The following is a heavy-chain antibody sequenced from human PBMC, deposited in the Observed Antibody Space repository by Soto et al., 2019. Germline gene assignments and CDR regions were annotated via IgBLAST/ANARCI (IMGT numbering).Heavy chain of an antibody. CDR3: ARTYSSSWYRYDY. CDR2: INPNSGGT. CDR1: GYTFTGYY. Sequence: VQLVQSGAEVKKPGASVKVSCKASGYTFTGYYMHWVRQAPGQGLEWMGWINPNSGGTNYAQKFQGWVTMTRDTSISTAYMELSRLRSDDTAVYYCARTYSSSWYRYDYWGQGTLVTVSS. J-gene: IGHJ4*02. D-gene: IGHD6-13*01. V-gene: IGHV1-2*04.